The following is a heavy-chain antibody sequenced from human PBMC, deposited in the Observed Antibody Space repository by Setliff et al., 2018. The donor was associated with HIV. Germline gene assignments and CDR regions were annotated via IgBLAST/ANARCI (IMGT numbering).Heavy chain of an antibody. J-gene: IGHJ4*02. V-gene: IGHV1-2*02. CDR3: ATLDY. CDR2: VNPRNGGT. CDR1: GYTLSHYG. Sequence: ASVKVSCKASGYTLSHYGINWVRQAPGQGLEWLGWVNPRNGGTNYAQKFQGRVTMTTDTSISTAYMELSRLRSDDTAVYYCATLDYWGQGTLVTVSS.